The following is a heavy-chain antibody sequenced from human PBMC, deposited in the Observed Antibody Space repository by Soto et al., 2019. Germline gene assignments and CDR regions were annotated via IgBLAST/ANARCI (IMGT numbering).Heavy chain of an antibody. J-gene: IGHJ5*02. D-gene: IGHD6-6*01. V-gene: IGHV3-11*06. Sequence: QVQLVESGGGLVKPGGSLRLSCAASGFTFSDYYMSWIRQAPGKGLEWVSYISSSSSYTNYADSVKGRFTISRDNAKNSLYLQMNSLRAEDTAVYYCARMEYSSSAYNWFDPWGQGTLVTVSS. CDR1: GFTFSDYY. CDR3: ARMEYSSSAYNWFDP. CDR2: ISSSSSYT.